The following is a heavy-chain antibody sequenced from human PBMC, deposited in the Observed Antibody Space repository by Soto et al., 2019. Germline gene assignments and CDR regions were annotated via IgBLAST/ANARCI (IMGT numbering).Heavy chain of an antibody. J-gene: IGHJ4*02. CDR2: ILYSGST. V-gene: IGHV4-59*01. CDR1: GGSISSYY. CDR3: ARRGYSSGWYYFDY. Sequence: SETLSLTCIVSGGSISSYYWSWIRQPPGKGLEWIGYILYSGSTNYSPSLKSRVTISVDTSKNQFSLKLASVTAADTAVYYCARRGYSSGWYYFDYWGQGTLVTVSS. D-gene: IGHD6-19*01.